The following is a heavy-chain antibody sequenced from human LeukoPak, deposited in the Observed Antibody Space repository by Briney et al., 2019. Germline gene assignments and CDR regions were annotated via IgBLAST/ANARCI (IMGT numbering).Heavy chain of an antibody. Sequence: ASVKVSCKASGYTFTGYYMHWVRQAPGQGLEWMGWTNPNSGGTNYAQKFQGRVTMTRDTSISTAYMELSRLRSDDTALYYCARWDGYSSSPDYWGQGTLVTVSS. J-gene: IGHJ4*02. CDR1: GYTFTGYY. CDR2: TNPNSGGT. D-gene: IGHD6-13*01. V-gene: IGHV1-2*02. CDR3: ARWDGYSSSPDY.